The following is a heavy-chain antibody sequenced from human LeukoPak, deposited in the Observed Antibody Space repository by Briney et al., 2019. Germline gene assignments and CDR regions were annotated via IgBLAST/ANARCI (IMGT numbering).Heavy chain of an antibody. Sequence: GGSLRLSCAVSGFAFGSEAMSWVRQAPGKGLEWVSAISGSGGSTYYADSVKGRFTISRDNSKNTLYLQMNSLRAEDTAVYYCAKVARYYYGSGSFFDYWGQGTLVTVSS. D-gene: IGHD3-10*01. CDR3: AKVARYYYGSGSFFDY. J-gene: IGHJ4*02. V-gene: IGHV3-23*01. CDR2: ISGSGGST. CDR1: GFAFGSEA.